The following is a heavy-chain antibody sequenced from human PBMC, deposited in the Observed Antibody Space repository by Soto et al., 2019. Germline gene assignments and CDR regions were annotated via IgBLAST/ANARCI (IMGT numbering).Heavy chain of an antibody. V-gene: IGHV2-26*01. J-gene: IGHJ6*02. CDR3: ERMEATGTYYYYYYCMDV. D-gene: IGHD1-1*01. Sequence: QVTLKESGPVLVKPTETLTLTCTVSGFSLSNARMGVSWNRQPPGKALDWLAHIFSNDEKSYSTSLNSRLTISKDTSKSQVVLTTTNMDPVDTATYSCERMEATGTYYYYYYCMDVWGQGTTVTVSS. CDR1: GFSLSNARMG. CDR2: IFSNDEK.